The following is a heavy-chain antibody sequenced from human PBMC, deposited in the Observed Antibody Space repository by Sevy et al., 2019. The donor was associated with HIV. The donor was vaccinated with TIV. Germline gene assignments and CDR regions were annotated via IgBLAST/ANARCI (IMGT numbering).Heavy chain of an antibody. Sequence: SETLSLTCTVSGGSISSGSYYWSWIRQPAGKGLEWIGRIYTSGSTNYNPSLKSRVTMSVDSSKNQFSLKLSSVTAADTAVYYCAKSASSRWYGMDVWGQGTTVTVSS. J-gene: IGHJ6*02. CDR1: GGSISSGSYY. CDR2: IYTSGST. V-gene: IGHV4-61*02. D-gene: IGHD6-13*01. CDR3: AKSASSRWYGMDV.